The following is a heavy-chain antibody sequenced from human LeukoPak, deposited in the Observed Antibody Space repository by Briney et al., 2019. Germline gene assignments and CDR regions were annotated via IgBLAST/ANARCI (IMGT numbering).Heavy chain of an antibody. J-gene: IGHJ4*02. D-gene: IGHD2/OR15-2a*01. CDR1: GFMFSSYA. CDR3: AKVLHGEVPDYFDY. CDR2: SSGSGAIT. V-gene: IGHV3-23*01. Sequence: GGSLRLSCAASGFMFSSYAMGWVRQAPGKGLEWVSGSSGSGAITYYADSVKGRFSISRYNSKNTVSLQVNSLRAEDTAVYYCAKVLHGEVPDYFDYWGQGTLVTVSS.